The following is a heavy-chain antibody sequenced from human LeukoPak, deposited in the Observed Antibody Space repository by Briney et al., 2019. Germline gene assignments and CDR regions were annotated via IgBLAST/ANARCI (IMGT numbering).Heavy chain of an antibody. V-gene: IGHV3-74*01. CDR2: INSDGSST. CDR3: ARDKDDYGGFDY. CDR1: GFTFGSYW. J-gene: IGHJ4*02. D-gene: IGHD4-23*01. Sequence: PGGSLRLSCAASGFTFGSYWMHWVRQAPGKGLVWVSRINSDGSSTSYADSVKGRFTISRDNAKNTLYLQMNSLRAEDTAVYYCARDKDDYGGFDYWGQGTLVTVSS.